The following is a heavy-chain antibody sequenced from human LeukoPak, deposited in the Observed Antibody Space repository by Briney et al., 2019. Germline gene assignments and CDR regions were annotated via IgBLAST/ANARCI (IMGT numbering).Heavy chain of an antibody. CDR2: IYTSGST. V-gene: IGHV4-61*02. CDR1: SGSISSGSYD. Sequence: TSETLSLTCTVSSGSISSGSYDWSWIRQPAGRGLEWIGRIYTSGSTNYNPSLKSRVTISVDTSKNQFSLKLSSVTAADTAVYYCARDPYYYDSSGTKYNWFDACGQGTLVTVSS. CDR3: ARDPYYYDSSGTKYNWFDA. D-gene: IGHD3-22*01. J-gene: IGHJ5*02.